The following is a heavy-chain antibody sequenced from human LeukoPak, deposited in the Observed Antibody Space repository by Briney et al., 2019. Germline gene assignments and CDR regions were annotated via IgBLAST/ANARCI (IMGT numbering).Heavy chain of an antibody. J-gene: IGHJ5*02. CDR1: GGTFNNSA. D-gene: IGHD4-17*01. CDR3: ARDVHGDYGSGWFDP. V-gene: IGHV1-69*05. Sequence: SVKVSCKTSGGTFNNSAISWVRQAPGQGFEWLGGIMPLFGTAGYAQKFQGRVTITKDESTRTVYLELTSLTSDDTAVYYCARDVHGDYGSGWFDPWGQGTLVSVSS. CDR2: IMPLFGTA.